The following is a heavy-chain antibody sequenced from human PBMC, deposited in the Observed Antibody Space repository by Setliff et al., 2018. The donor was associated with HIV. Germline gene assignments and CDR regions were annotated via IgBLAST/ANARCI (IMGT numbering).Heavy chain of an antibody. D-gene: IGHD4-4*01. CDR3: ARVYDYSNYFHYYMDV. CDR2: IYYSGST. CDR1: GDSISDYY. V-gene: IGHV4-59*01. J-gene: IGHJ6*03. Sequence: KTSETLSLTCNVSGDSISDYYWTWIRQPPGKGLEWIGYIYYSGSTNYNPSLKSRVTISVDTSKNQFSLKLSSLTAADTAVYYCARVYDYSNYFHYYMDVWGKGTTVTVSS.